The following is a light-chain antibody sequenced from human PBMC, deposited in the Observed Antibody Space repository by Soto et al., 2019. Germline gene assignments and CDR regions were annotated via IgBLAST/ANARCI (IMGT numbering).Light chain of an antibody. J-gene: IGKJ5*01. CDR1: PSVTNY. CDR3: QQRNIWPPVT. CDR2: GAF. Sequence: EIVMTQSAATLSVSPGERSTLSCSSSPSVTNYLAWYQQKPGQAPRLLIYGAFNRATGIPARFSGSGSGTDFTLTISSLEPEDFAVYYCQQRNIWPPVTFGQGTRLEI. V-gene: IGKV3-11*01.